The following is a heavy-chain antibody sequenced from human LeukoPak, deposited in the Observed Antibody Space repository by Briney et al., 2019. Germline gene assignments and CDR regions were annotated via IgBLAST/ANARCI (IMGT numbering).Heavy chain of an antibody. CDR1: GGSIGSSSYY. D-gene: IGHD1-20*01. Sequence: PSETLSLTCTVRGGSIGSSSYYWGWIRQPPEMGLEWIGNIYYSGSTYYNPSLKSRVTISVDTSRNQFSLKLNSVTAADTAVYYCERLLTAGISGRWLDPWGQGTLVTVSS. CDR3: ERLLTAGISGRWLDP. CDR2: IYYSGST. V-gene: IGHV4-39*01. J-gene: IGHJ5*02.